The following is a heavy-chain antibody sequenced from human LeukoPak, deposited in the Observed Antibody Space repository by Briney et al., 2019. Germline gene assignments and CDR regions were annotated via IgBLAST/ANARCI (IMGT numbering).Heavy chain of an antibody. V-gene: IGHV4-61*01. Sequence: SETLSLTCTVSGASVSSASYWTWIRQPPGKGVEWIAHIYNGVNTNYNPSLKSRVTISVDTSKNQFSLRLSSVTAADTAVYYCARIPSDYYYYGMDVWGQGTTVTVSS. CDR2: IYNGVNT. CDR3: ARIPSDYYYYGMDV. J-gene: IGHJ6*02. CDR1: GASVSSASY.